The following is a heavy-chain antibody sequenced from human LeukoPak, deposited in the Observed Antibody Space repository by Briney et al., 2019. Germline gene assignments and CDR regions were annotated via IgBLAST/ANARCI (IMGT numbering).Heavy chain of an antibody. J-gene: IGHJ4*02. Sequence: GGSLRLSCTASGFTFSSYSMNWVRQAPGKGLEWVSYIRSSSNTIYYADSVKGRFTVSRDDDENSLYLQMNGLRAEDTAVYYCVRDLHWGFDYWGQGTQVNVSS. CDR1: GFTFSSYS. CDR3: VRDLHWGFDY. CDR2: IRSSSNTI. V-gene: IGHV3-48*01. D-gene: IGHD7-27*01.